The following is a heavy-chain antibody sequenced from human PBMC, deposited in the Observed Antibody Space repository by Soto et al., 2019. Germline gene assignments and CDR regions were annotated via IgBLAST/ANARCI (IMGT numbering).Heavy chain of an antibody. Sequence: GSPRLSCAASGFTFSGYSMNWVRQAPGKGLEWVASISTRSDIYYADSVKGRFTISRDNAKNSVSLQMNSLRAEDTAVYYCAREETAWPLAYGLDVWGQGTTVTVSS. CDR2: ISTRSDI. D-gene: IGHD2-21*02. CDR1: GFTFSGYS. J-gene: IGHJ6*02. V-gene: IGHV3-21*01. CDR3: AREETAWPLAYGLDV.